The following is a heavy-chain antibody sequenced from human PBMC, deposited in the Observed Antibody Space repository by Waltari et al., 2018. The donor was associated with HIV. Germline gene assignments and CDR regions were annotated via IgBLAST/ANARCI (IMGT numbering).Heavy chain of an antibody. CDR3: ARRPRMAGFYLYYGMDV. Sequence: QLQLQQSGPGLVKPSETQYLTCTVSGGPVTNSDYYWASIRQSPGKGLEWIGNIYYTGTTFYNPSLKSRVTMSADLSKNQFSLRLRSVTAADTAIYYCARRPRMAGFYLYYGMDVWGQGTTVTVSS. J-gene: IGHJ6*02. D-gene: IGHD2-8*01. V-gene: IGHV4-39*01. CDR2: IYYTGTT. CDR1: GGPVTNSDYY.